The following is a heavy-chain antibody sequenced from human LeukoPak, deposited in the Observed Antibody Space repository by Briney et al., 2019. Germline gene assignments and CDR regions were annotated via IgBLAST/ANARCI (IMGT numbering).Heavy chain of an antibody. J-gene: IGHJ4*02. CDR1: GFTFSGYW. Sequence: PGGSLRLPCAASGFTFSGYWMHWVRQAPGKGLVWVSRIKTDGTSISYADSVKGRFTVSRDNAKNTLYVQMNSLRAEDTAVYYCAREGHYDSRGPDYWGQGTLVTVPS. D-gene: IGHD3-22*01. CDR3: AREGHYDSRGPDY. V-gene: IGHV3-74*01. CDR2: IKTDGTSI.